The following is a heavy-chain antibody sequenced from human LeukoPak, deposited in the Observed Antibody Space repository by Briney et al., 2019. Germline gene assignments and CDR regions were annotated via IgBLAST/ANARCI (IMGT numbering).Heavy chain of an antibody. V-gene: IGHV3-23*01. CDR3: AKGRTLGMDV. Sequence: GGSLRLSCAASGFTFSSYSMNWVRQAPGKGLEWVSAISGSGGSTYYADSVKGRFTISRDNSKNTLYLQMNSLRAEDTAVYYCAKGRTLGMDVWGQGTTVTVSS. CDR1: GFTFSSYS. J-gene: IGHJ6*02. CDR2: ISGSGGST.